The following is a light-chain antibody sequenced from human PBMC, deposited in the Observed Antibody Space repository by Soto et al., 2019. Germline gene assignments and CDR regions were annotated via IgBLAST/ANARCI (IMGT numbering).Light chain of an antibody. CDR3: QQYASSPT. V-gene: IGKV3-20*01. CDR2: GAS. J-gene: IGKJ4*01. Sequence: EIVLTLSPGTLSLSPGERATLSCRASQSVSSSYLAWYQQKPGQAPRLLIYGASSRATGIPDRFSGSGSGTDFTLTISRLEPEDFAVYYCQQYASSPTFGGGTKVEIK. CDR1: QSVSSSY.